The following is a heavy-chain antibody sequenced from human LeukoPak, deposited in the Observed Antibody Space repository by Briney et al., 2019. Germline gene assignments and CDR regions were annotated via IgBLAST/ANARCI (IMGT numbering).Heavy chain of an antibody. V-gene: IGHV1-18*01. Sequence: ASVKVSLKSSGYTFTIYDISWVRQAPGQGREWMAWISAYNGDTNYTQTLQGRVPITTDTPTSTAYMELTSLKSDETAVYYCARDVYCSGGKSYYYSAYCGEGTL. CDR1: GYTFTIYD. J-gene: IGHJ4*02. CDR2: ISAYNGDT. D-gene: IGHD2-15*01. CDR3: ARDVYCSGGKSYYYSAY.